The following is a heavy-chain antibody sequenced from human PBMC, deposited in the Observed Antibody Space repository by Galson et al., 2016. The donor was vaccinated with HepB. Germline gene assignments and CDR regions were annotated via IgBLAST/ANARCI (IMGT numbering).Heavy chain of an antibody. Sequence: SVKVSCKASGYPFSNYGISWVRQAPGQGPEWMGWISTSNGNTKYEQKLQGRLTMTTDTSTSTAYMELRSLRSDDTAVYYCARREYVNDAFDIWGQGTMVTVSS. CDR1: GYPFSNYG. V-gene: IGHV1-18*01. CDR2: ISTSNGNT. D-gene: IGHD3-10*01. CDR3: ARREYVNDAFDI. J-gene: IGHJ3*02.